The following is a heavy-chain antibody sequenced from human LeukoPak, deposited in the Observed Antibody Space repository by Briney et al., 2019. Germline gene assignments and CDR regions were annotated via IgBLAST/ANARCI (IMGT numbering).Heavy chain of an antibody. V-gene: IGHV3-74*03. Sequence: GGSLRLSCVPSGFSSSSYWMYWVRQAPGEGLGWGAGINSVEGRRMYTDSVKGGFSISRDNAKNTLCMQMGDLRAEDTAVYCYTSGNLKPTHSSDWGQGTLVTVSS. CDR3: TSGNLKPTHSSD. D-gene: IGHD2-15*01. CDR1: GFSSSSYW. J-gene: IGHJ4*02. CDR2: INSVEGRR.